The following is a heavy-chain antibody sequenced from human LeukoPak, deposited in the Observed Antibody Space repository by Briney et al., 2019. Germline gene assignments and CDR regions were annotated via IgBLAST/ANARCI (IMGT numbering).Heavy chain of an antibody. Sequence: GGSLRLSCTASGFTFRSYWMNWVRQAPGKGLEWVANIKEDGSETKYVDSVKGRFTISRDNTKISVFLQMNSLRADDTAIYYCARGNSGAFDIWGQGTMVPVSS. D-gene: IGHD3-10*01. CDR3: ARGNSGAFDI. J-gene: IGHJ3*02. CDR2: IKEDGSET. V-gene: IGHV3-7*04. CDR1: GFTFRSYW.